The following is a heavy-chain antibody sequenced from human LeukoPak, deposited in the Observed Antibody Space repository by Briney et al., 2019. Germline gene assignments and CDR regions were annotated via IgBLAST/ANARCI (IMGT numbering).Heavy chain of an antibody. V-gene: IGHV3-21*01. CDR2: ISSSSSYI. J-gene: IGHJ3*02. CDR3: ARLKTKNAFDI. CDR1: GFTFSSYS. D-gene: IGHD2-8*01. Sequence: GGSLRLSCAASGFTFSSYSMNWVRQAPGKGLEWVSYISSSSSYIYYADSVKGRFTISRDNAKNSLYLQMNSLRAEDTAVYSCARLKTKNAFDIWGKGTMVTVSS.